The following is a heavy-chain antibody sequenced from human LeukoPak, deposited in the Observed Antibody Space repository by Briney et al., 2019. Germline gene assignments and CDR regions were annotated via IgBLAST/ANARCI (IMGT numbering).Heavy chain of an antibody. Sequence: SQTLSLTCTVPRGSISSGDYYWSWIRQPPGKGLEWIGYINYSGSTYYNPSLKSRVTISVDTSKNQFSLKLSSVTAADTAVYYCASGWYDYFDYWGQGTLVTVSS. CDR3: ASGWYDYFDY. D-gene: IGHD6-19*01. CDR2: INYSGST. V-gene: IGHV4-30-4*08. J-gene: IGHJ4*02. CDR1: RGSISSGDYY.